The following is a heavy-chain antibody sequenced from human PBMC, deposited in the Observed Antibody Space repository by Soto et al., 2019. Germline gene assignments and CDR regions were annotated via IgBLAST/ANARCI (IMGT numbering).Heavy chain of an antibody. CDR3: ARDLPYYGMDV. V-gene: IGHV4-30-2*01. CDR2: IYHSGST. CDR1: GGSISSGGYS. Sequence: PSETLSLTCAVSGGSISSGGYSWSWIRQPPGKGLEWIGYIYHSGSTYYNPSLKSRVTISVDRSKNQFSLKLSSVTAADTAVYYCARDLPYYGMDVWGQGTTVTVSS. J-gene: IGHJ6*02.